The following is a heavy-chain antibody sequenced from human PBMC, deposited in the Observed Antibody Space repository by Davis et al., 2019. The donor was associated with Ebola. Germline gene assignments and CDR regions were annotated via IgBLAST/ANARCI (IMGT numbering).Heavy chain of an antibody. V-gene: IGHV3-7*03. CDR3: ARMRWLQSNWFDP. CDR2: IKQDGSEK. Sequence: GESLKISCAASGFTFSSYWMSWVRQAPGKVLEWVANIKQDGSEKYYVDSVKGRFTISRDNAKNSLYLQMNSLSAENTAVYYCARMRWLQSNWFDPWGQGTLVTVSS. CDR1: GFTFSSYW. D-gene: IGHD5-24*01. J-gene: IGHJ5*02.